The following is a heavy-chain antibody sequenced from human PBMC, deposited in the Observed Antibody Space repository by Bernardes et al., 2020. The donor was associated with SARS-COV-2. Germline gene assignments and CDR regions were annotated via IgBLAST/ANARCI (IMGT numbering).Heavy chain of an antibody. Sequence: VGSLLLSCAASGFTFRSSAMSWVRQAPGQGLEWVSAISGSGGSTYYADSVKGRFTISRDNSKNTLYLQMNSLRAEDTAVYYCASGSGSGSFDYWGQGTLVTVSS. D-gene: IGHD6-19*01. CDR2: ISGSGGST. CDR1: GFTFRSSA. J-gene: IGHJ4*02. CDR3: ASGSGSGSFDY. V-gene: IGHV3-23*01.